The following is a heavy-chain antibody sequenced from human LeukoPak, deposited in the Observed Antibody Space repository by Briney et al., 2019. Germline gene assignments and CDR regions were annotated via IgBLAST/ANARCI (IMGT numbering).Heavy chain of an antibody. J-gene: IGHJ6*03. CDR1: GFTLNNDA. CDR2: INGDTT. V-gene: IGHV3-23*01. Sequence: PGGSLRLSCAASGFTLNNDAMSWVRQAPGKGLEWVSAINGDTTHYAGSVKGRFTISRDNSKNTLYLQMNSLKGDDTAVYYCAKDSAFYYIDVWGKGTTVIISS. CDR3: AKDSAFYYIDV. D-gene: IGHD3-10*01.